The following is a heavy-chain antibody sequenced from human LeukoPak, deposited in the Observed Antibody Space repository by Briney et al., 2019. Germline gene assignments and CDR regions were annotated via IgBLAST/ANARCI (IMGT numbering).Heavy chain of an antibody. Sequence: GGSLRLSCAASGFTFSSYAMSWVRQAPGKGLEWVSVISGSGGSTYYADSVKGRFTISRDNSKNTLYLQMNSLRAEDTAVYYCAKGGSRDAYTGGDYWGQGTLVTVSS. V-gene: IGHV3-23*01. D-gene: IGHD5-24*01. J-gene: IGHJ4*02. CDR1: GFTFSSYA. CDR2: ISGSGGST. CDR3: AKGGSRDAYTGGDY.